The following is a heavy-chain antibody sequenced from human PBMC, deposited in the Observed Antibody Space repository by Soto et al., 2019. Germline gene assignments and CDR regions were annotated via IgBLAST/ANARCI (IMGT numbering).Heavy chain of an antibody. D-gene: IGHD2-15*01. CDR3: ARDPAGVTTLGSVFDL. Sequence: EVQLVESGGGLVQPGGSLRLSCAASGFTLSYYWMHWVRQAPGKGLVWVSRINGDGSDTSYADSVKGRLTISRDNAKNTLYLQVNNLRAEDTAVYYCARDPAGVTTLGSVFDLWGQGTMVTVSS. V-gene: IGHV3-74*01. CDR2: INGDGSDT. J-gene: IGHJ3*01. CDR1: GFTLSYYW.